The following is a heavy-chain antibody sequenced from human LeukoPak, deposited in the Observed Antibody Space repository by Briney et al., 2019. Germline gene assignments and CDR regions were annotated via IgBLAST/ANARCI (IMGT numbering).Heavy chain of an antibody. J-gene: IGHJ5*02. Sequence: ASVKVSCKATGFTFTNYDINWVRQATGQGLEWMGWMNPINGNTGYAQKFQGRVTMTRDTSISTACMELRSLTSEDTAVYYCVRDGEGVAISVNYWFAPWGQGTLVTVSS. CDR3: VRDGEGVAISVNYWFAP. D-gene: IGHD3-10*01. V-gene: IGHV1-8*01. CDR2: MNPINGNT. CDR1: GFTFTNYD.